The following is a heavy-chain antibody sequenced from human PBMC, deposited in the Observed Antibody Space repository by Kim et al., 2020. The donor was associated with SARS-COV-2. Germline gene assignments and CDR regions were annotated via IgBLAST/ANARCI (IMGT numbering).Heavy chain of an antibody. V-gene: IGHV3-7*01. Sequence: GGSLRLSCAASGFPFTTYYMTWVRQAPGKGLEWVANIKPDGSEKSYVDSVKGRFTISRDNAKSSVYLQMNSLRGEDTAVYYCASGGGQDYSVWGQGTMVT. D-gene: IGHD3-16*01. CDR1: GFPFTTYY. J-gene: IGHJ4*02. CDR3: ASGGGQDYSV. CDR2: IKPDGSEK.